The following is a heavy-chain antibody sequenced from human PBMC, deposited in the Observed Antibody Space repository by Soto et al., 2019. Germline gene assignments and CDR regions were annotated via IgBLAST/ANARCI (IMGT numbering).Heavy chain of an antibody. CDR1: GVTFSSYA. V-gene: IGHV1-69*06. Sequence: SSVKVSCKASGVTFSSYAISWVRQAPGQGLEWMGGIIPIFGTAIYARKFQGRVTITADKSTRTAYMELSSLRSEDTAVYYCASQVGRGRDQYCAFWSGSAIEPWGQGTLVTVSS. CDR2: IIPIFGTA. CDR3: ASQVGRGRDQYCAFWSGSAIEP. J-gene: IGHJ5*02. D-gene: IGHD3-3*01.